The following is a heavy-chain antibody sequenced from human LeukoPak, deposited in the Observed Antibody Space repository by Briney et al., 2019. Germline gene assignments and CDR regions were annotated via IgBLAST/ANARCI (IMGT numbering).Heavy chain of an antibody. Sequence: ASVKVSCKASGYTFTSYGISGVRQAPGQGLEGMGWISAYNGNTNYAQKLQGRVTMTTDTSTSTAYMELRSLRSDDTAVYYCARERYSGSRGSFDIWGQGTMVTVSS. CDR3: ARERYSGSRGSFDI. D-gene: IGHD1-26*01. V-gene: IGHV1-18*01. CDR1: GYTFTSYG. J-gene: IGHJ3*02. CDR2: ISAYNGNT.